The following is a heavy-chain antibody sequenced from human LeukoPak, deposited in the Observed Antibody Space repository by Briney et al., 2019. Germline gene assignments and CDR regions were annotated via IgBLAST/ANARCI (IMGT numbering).Heavy chain of an antibody. V-gene: IGHV3-20*04. Sequence: GGSLRLSCTASGFAFAEHGMSWVRQVPGKGLEWVSGINWSGGSTGYADPLRGRFTISRDNAKNSLYLQMDSLRAEDTALYYCARAPITSPFYFDYWGQGTMVTVSS. CDR1: GFAFAEHG. CDR3: ARAPITSPFYFDY. D-gene: IGHD2-2*01. CDR2: INWSGGST. J-gene: IGHJ4*02.